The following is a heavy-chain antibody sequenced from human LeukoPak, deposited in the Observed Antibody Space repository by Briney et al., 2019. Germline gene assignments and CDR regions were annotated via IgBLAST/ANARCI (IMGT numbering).Heavy chain of an antibody. J-gene: IGHJ6*03. CDR3: AKGVKVPLLRYFSYYMDV. V-gene: IGHV3-30*02. Sequence: GSLRLSCAASEFSVGSNYMTWVRQAPGKGLEWVASMRYDGSNRNYADSVKGRFTISRDNSKNTLYLQMNSLRAEDTAVYYCAKGVKVPLLRYFSYYMDVWGKGTTVTISS. CDR1: EFSVGSNY. CDR2: MRYDGSNR. D-gene: IGHD3-9*01.